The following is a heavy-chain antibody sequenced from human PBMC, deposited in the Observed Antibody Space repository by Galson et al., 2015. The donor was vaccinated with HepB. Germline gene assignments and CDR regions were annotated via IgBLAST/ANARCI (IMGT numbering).Heavy chain of an antibody. CDR1: GFTFGSYW. J-gene: IGHJ4*02. Sequence: SLRLSCAASGFTFGSYWLSWVRQAPGKGLEWVANIKHDGSDKYYVDSARGRFTISRDNARSSLYLQMDSLRAEDTAVFYCARSVSGGRGFDCWGQGTLVTVSS. CDR2: IKHDGSDK. CDR3: ARSVSGGRGFDC. D-gene: IGHD2-15*01. V-gene: IGHV3-7*01.